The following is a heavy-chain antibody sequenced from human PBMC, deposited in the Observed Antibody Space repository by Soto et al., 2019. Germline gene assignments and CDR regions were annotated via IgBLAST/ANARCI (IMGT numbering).Heavy chain of an antibody. J-gene: IGHJ4*02. CDR1: GFIFSSYG. D-gene: IGHD3-22*01. V-gene: IGHV3-33*01. Sequence: QVQLVESGGGVVQPGRSLRLSCAASGFIFSSYGMHWVRQAPGKGLEWVAVIWSDGSNKYYADSVKGRFTISRDNSKNTLYLQMNSLRAEDTTVYYCARVVGSGFYGDYWGQGTLVTVSS. CDR3: ARVVGSGFYGDY. CDR2: IWSDGSNK.